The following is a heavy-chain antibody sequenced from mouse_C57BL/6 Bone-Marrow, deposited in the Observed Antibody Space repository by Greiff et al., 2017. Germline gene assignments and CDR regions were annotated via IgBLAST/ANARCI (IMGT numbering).Heavy chain of an antibody. CDR3: ARRVYYYGSLVV. CDR2: INPSSGYP. D-gene: IGHD1-1*01. J-gene: IGHJ1*03. Sequence: VQLQQSGAELAKPGASVKLSCKASGYTFTSYWMHWVKQRPGQGLEWIGYINPSSGYPKYNQKFKDKATLTADKTSSKAYMQLISLTYEDSAVCYFARRVYYYGSLVVWDTGTTITGSS. V-gene: IGHV1-7*01. CDR1: GYTFTSYW.